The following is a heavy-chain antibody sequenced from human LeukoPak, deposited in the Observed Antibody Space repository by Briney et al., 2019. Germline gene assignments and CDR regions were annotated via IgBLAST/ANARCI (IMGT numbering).Heavy chain of an antibody. CDR1: GGSFSGYY. D-gene: IGHD2-15*01. Sequence: SETLSLTCAVYGGSFSGYYWSWIRQPPGKGLEWIGGINHSGSTNYNPSLKSRVTISVDTSKNQFSLKLSSVTAADTAVYYCATRSVVVVVAATQDWFDPWGQGTLVTVSS. CDR2: INHSGST. J-gene: IGHJ5*02. CDR3: ATRSVVVVVAATQDWFDP. V-gene: IGHV4-34*01.